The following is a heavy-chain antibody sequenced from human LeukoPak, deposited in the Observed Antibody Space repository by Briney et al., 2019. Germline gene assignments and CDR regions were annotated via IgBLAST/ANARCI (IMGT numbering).Heavy chain of an antibody. CDR2: ISYDGSKK. J-gene: IGHJ4*01. Sequence: TGGSLRLSCAASGFTFSSYAMHWVRQAPGKGLEWVAVISYDGSKKYYADSVKGRFTISRDNSKNTLYLQMNSLRAEDTAVYYCAAEHEDRCGGDCYRGLEYWGHGTLVTVSS. CDR1: GFTFSSYA. V-gene: IGHV3-30*04. D-gene: IGHD2-21*02. CDR3: AAEHEDRCGGDCYRGLEY.